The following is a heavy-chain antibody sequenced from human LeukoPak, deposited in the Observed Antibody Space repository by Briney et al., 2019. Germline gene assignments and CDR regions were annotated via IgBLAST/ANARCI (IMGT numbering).Heavy chain of an antibody. J-gene: IGHJ4*02. Sequence: SGTLSLTCAVSGGSISSSNWWSWVRQPPGKGLEWIGEIYHSGSTNYNPSLKSRVTISVDKSKNQFSLKLSSVTAADTAVYYCARGSSGWDAYYFDYWGQGTLVTVSS. V-gene: IGHV4-4*02. CDR3: ARGSSGWDAYYFDY. CDR2: IYHSGST. CDR1: GGSISSSNW. D-gene: IGHD6-25*01.